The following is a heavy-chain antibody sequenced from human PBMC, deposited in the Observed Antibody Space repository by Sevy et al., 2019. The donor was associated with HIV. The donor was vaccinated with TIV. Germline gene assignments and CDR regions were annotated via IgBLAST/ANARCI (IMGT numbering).Heavy chain of an antibody. CDR3: AGENAWNRRYS. D-gene: IGHD1-1*01. V-gene: IGHV4-59*08. CDR2: IYYNGHI. Sequence: SETLSLTCTVSGGSITSLYWNWIRQPPGKGLEWIANIYYNGHINYNPSLKSRFTLSLDTSKNQFSLRLSSVTAADTAMYYCAGENAWNRRYSWGHGTLVTVSS. J-gene: IGHJ5*01. CDR1: GGSITSLY.